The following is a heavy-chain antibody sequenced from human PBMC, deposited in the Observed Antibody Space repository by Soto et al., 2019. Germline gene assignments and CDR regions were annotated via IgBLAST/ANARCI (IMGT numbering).Heavy chain of an antibody. Sequence: GASVKVSCKASGYTFTSYDINWVRQATGQGLEWMGWMNPNSGNTGYAQKFQGRVTMTRNTSISTAYMELSSLRSEDTAVYYCARAPPHTLCSGGRCYSVIYDWGQGTLVTVYS. D-gene: IGHD2-15*01. CDR3: ARAPPHTLCSGGRCYSVIYD. J-gene: IGHJ4*02. CDR1: GYTFTSYD. V-gene: IGHV1-8*01. CDR2: MNPNSGNT.